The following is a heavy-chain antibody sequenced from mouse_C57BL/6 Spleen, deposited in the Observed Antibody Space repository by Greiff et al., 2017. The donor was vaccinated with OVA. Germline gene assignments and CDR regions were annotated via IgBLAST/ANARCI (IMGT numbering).Heavy chain of an antibody. D-gene: IGHD2-12*01. CDR1: GYTFTSYW. Sequence: QVQLQQPGAELVMPGASVKLSCKASGYTFTSYWMHWVKQRPGQGLEWIGEIDPSDSYTNYNQKFKGKSTLTVDKSSSTAYMQLSSLTSEDSAVYYCARLLHQGYYCDYWGQGTTLTVSS. J-gene: IGHJ2*01. CDR2: IDPSDSYT. V-gene: IGHV1-69*01. CDR3: ARLLHQGYYCDY.